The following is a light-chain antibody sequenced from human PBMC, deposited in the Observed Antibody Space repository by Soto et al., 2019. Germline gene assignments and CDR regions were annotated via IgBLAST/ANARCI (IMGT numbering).Light chain of an antibody. V-gene: IGKV1-9*01. J-gene: IGKJ5*01. CDR1: QGISSY. Sequence: DIQLTQSPSFLSASVGDRVTITCRASQGISSYLAWYQQKPAKAPKLLIYAASTLQSGVPSRFSGSGSGTEFTLTISSLQPEDFATYYCQQLNSYRITFGQGTRLEIK. CDR3: QQLNSYRIT. CDR2: AAS.